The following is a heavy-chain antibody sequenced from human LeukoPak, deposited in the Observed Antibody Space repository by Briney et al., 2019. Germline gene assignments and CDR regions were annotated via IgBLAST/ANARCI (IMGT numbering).Heavy chain of an antibody. CDR1: AFTFRDYW. V-gene: IGHV3-74*01. CDR3: VRGGWNHAMDV. D-gene: IGHD1-1*01. CDR2: INSDGSGT. J-gene: IGHJ6*02. Sequence: GGSLRLSCAASAFTFRDYWIHWVRQAPGKGLVWVSCINSDGSGTTYADSVKGRFTVSRDNAKNTVSLQMNSLRVEDTAVYYCVRGGWNHAMDVWGRGTTVTVSS.